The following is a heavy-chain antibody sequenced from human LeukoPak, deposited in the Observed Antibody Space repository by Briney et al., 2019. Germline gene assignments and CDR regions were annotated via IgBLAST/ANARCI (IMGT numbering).Heavy chain of an antibody. J-gene: IGHJ4*02. CDR2: ITATSLHI. D-gene: IGHD4-17*01. Sequence: GGSLRLSCAASGVTFSGHSMNWVRQAPGKGLEWVSAITATSLHIYYADSVKGRFTISRDNAKNSLYLQMNSLRAEDTAVYYCARYHYGSLYFDYWGQGTLVTVSS. CDR1: GVTFSGHS. CDR3: ARYHYGSLYFDY. V-gene: IGHV3-21*01.